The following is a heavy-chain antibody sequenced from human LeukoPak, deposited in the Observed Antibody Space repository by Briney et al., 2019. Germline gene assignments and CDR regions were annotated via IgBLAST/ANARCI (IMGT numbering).Heavy chain of an antibody. Sequence: GGSLTRSCAASGFTVRNYAMNCVRQAPGKGLEWVSTIRESSGDTYYEDSVKGRFTISRDISKNTVYLQMISLRVEDTAVYFCAKRPISGNDKSFDYWGRGTLVTVSS. CDR1: GFTVRNYA. CDR3: AKRPISGNDKSFDY. CDR2: IRESSGDT. V-gene: IGHV3-23*01. D-gene: IGHD3-3*01. J-gene: IGHJ4*02.